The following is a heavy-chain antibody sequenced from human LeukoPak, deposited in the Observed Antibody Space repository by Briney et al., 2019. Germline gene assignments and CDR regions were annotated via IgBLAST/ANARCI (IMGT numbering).Heavy chain of an antibody. Sequence: SETLSLTCAVYGGSFSGYYWSWIRQPPGKGLEWIGEINHSGSTNYNPSLKSRVAISVDTSKNQFSLKLSSVTAADTAVYYCASYGSNNWFDPWGQGTLVTVSS. V-gene: IGHV4-34*01. CDR3: ASYGSNNWFDP. CDR1: GGSFSGYY. J-gene: IGHJ5*02. CDR2: INHSGST. D-gene: IGHD4-23*01.